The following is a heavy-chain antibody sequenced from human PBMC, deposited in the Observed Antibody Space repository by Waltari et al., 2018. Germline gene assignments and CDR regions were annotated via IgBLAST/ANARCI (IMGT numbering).Heavy chain of an antibody. J-gene: IGHJ6*02. Sequence: QVQLVQSGAEVKKPGASVKVSCKASGYTFTGYYMHWVRQAPGQGLEWMGWINPNSGGTNYAQKFQGRVTMTRDTSISTAYMELSRLRSDDTAVYYCARPYSGSGSYYYYGMDVWGQGTTVTVSS. D-gene: IGHD1-26*01. V-gene: IGHV1-2*02. CDR2: INPNSGGT. CDR1: GYTFTGYY. CDR3: ARPYSGSGSYYYYGMDV.